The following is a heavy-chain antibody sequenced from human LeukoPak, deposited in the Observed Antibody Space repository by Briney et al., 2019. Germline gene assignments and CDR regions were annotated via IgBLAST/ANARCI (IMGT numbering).Heavy chain of an antibody. D-gene: IGHD3-3*01. CDR2: IKSKVYGETI. V-gene: IGHV3-49*03. CDR1: GFTFDDYA. Sequence: GGSLRRSCAASGFTFDDYAMGWFRQAPGKGLEWLSFIKSKVYGETIEYAASVKGRFTISRDDSKSIAYLHMNSLETEDTAIYFCSRACFGVVVNMYYFDYWGLGTLVTVSS. J-gene: IGHJ4*02. CDR3: SRACFGVVVNMYYFDY.